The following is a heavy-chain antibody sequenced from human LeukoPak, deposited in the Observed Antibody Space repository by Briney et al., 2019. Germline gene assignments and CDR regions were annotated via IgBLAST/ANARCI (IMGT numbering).Heavy chain of an antibody. CDR1: GGSINSSSYY. V-gene: IGHV4-30-4*08. CDR3: ARGEIRGVSLVDY. Sequence: PSETLSLTCTVSGGSINSSSYYWGWIRQPPGKGLEWIGYIYYSGSTYYNPSLKSRVTISVDTSKNQFSLKLSSVTAADTAVYYCARGEIRGVSLVDYWGQGTLVTVSS. D-gene: IGHD3-10*01. CDR2: IYYSGST. J-gene: IGHJ4*02.